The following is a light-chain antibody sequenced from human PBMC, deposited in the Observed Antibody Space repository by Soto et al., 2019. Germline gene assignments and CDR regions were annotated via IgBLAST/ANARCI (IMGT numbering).Light chain of an antibody. CDR2: GAS. V-gene: IGKV3-20*01. Sequence: DIVLTQSPGTLSLSPGERATLSCRASQSVSSIYLAWYQQKPGQAPRLLIYGASSRATGIPDRFSGSGSGTGFTLTISRLEPEDFAVYYCQQYGSSPRTFGQGTKVDI. CDR1: QSVSSIY. J-gene: IGKJ1*01. CDR3: QQYGSSPRT.